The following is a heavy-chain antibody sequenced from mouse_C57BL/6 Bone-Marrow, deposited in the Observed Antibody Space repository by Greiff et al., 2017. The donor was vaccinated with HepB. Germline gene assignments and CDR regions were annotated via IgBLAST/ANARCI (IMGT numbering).Heavy chain of an antibody. CDR1: GFTFSDAW. Sequence: LQQSGGGLVQPGGSMKLSCAASGFTFSDAWMDWVRQSPEKGLEWVAESRNKANNHATYYAESVKGRFTISRDDSKSSVYLQMKSLRAEDTGIYYCTDYVVGFDVWGTGTTVTVSS. CDR2: SRNKANNHAT. V-gene: IGHV6-6*01. CDR3: TDYVVGFDV. J-gene: IGHJ1*03. D-gene: IGHD1-1*01.